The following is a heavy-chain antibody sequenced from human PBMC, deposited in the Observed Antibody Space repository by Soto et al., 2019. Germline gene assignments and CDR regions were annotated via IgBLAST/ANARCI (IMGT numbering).Heavy chain of an antibody. CDR1: GYTFITYG. D-gene: IGHD3-22*01. Sequence: QVQLVQSGAEVKKPGASVKVSCKASGYTFITYGASWVRQAPGQGLDWLGWISTYNGNTRYAERLQGRVTMTTDTTTNTAYMELRNLRSDDTAVYYCARGPTDYYDNSGNYFLDYWGQGTLVTVSS. J-gene: IGHJ4*02. CDR2: ISTYNGNT. V-gene: IGHV1-18*01. CDR3: ARGPTDYYDNSGNYFLDY.